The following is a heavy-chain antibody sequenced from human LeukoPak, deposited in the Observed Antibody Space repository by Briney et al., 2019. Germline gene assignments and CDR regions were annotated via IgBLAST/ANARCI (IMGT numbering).Heavy chain of an antibody. V-gene: IGHV3-21*01. J-gene: IGHJ4*02. CDR2: ISSSSSYI. Sequence: GESLRLSCAASGLTFSSYSMNWVRQAPGKGLEWVSSISSSSSYIYYADSVKGRFTISRDNAKNTVYLQMNSLRVEDTAVYYCARDPLVYMWGQGSLVTVSS. CDR1: GLTFSSYS. D-gene: IGHD2-2*02. CDR3: ARDPLVYM.